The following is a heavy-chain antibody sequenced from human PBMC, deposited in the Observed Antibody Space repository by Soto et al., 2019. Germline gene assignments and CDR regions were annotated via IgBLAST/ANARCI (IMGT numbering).Heavy chain of an antibody. CDR3: ARVRGYSYGYQDY. Sequence: QVQLVQSGADVKKPGASVKVSCKASGYSFSNYGISWVRQAPGQGLEWMGRSSGYNGNTNYAQKLHGRVTMTTDTSTTTGYIELRSLTSDVTAVYYCARVRGYSYGYQDYWGQGTLVTVSS. CDR2: SSGYNGNT. V-gene: IGHV1-18*01. CDR1: GYSFSNYG. J-gene: IGHJ4*02. D-gene: IGHD5-18*01.